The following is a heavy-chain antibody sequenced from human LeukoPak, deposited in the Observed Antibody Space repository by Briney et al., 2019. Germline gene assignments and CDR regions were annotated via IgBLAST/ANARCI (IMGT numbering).Heavy chain of an antibody. V-gene: IGHV1-18*04. CDR3: ARRAYGRSSSIFDK. Sequence: GASVKVSCKASGYTFTGYYMHWVRQAPGQGLEWMGWMSAYNGNTNYAQKFQGRVTVTTDTSTSTAYMELRSLRSDDTAVFYCARRAYGRSSSIFDKWGQGTLVTVSS. CDR2: MSAYNGNT. J-gene: IGHJ4*02. D-gene: IGHD3-3*02. CDR1: GYTFTGYY.